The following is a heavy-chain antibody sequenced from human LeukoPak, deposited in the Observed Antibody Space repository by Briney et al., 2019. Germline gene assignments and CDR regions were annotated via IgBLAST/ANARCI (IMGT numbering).Heavy chain of an antibody. D-gene: IGHD3-22*01. J-gene: IGHJ4*02. Sequence: GESLKISCKGSGHSFTSYWIGWVRQMPGKGLEWMGIIYPGDSDTRYSPSFQGQVTISADKSISTAYLQWSSLKASDTAMYYCARHVPNYYYDSSGYYIDYWGQGTLVTVSS. V-gene: IGHV5-51*01. CDR1: GHSFTSYW. CDR2: IYPGDSDT. CDR3: ARHVPNYYYDSSGYYIDY.